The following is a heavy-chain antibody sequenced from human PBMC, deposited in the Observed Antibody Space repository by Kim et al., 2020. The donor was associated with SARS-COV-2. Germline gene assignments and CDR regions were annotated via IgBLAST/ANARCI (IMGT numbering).Heavy chain of an antibody. CDR2: IYTSGST. J-gene: IGHJ5*02. V-gene: IGHV4-4*07. Sequence: SETLSLTCTVSGGSISSYYWSWIRQPAGKGLEWIGRIYTSGSTNYNPSLKSRVTMSVDTSKNQFSLKLSSVTAADTAVYYCARDGGFCRGGSCYSVGWFGPWGQGTLVTVSS. D-gene: IGHD2-15*01. CDR1: GGSISSYY. CDR3: ARDGGFCRGGSCYSVGWFGP.